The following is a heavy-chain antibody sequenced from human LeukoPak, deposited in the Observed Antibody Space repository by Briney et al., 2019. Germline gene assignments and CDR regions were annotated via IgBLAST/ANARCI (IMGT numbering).Heavy chain of an antibody. J-gene: IGHJ4*02. V-gene: IGHV1-69*01. CDR3: ARGPGYSGYDSPGWYTIRFDY. CDR2: IIPIFGTA. CDR1: GGTFSSYA. Sequence: PVKVSCKASGGTFSSYAISWVRQAPGQGLEWMGGIIPIFGTANYAQKFQGRVTITADESTSTAYMELSSLRSEDTAVYYCARGPGYSGYDSPGWYTIRFDYWGQGTLVTVSS. D-gene: IGHD5-12*01.